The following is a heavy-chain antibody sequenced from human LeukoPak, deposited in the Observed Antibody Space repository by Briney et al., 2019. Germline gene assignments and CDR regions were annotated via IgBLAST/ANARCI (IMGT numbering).Heavy chain of an antibody. CDR2: INPSGGST. CDR1: GYTFTSYY. Sequence: ASVKVSCKASGYTFTSYYMHWVRQAPGQGLEWMGMINPSGGSTSYAQKFQGRVTMTRDMSTSTVYMELSRLRSDDTAVYYCARWGGTAMVFFDYWGQGTLVTVSS. D-gene: IGHD5-18*01. V-gene: IGHV1-46*01. J-gene: IGHJ4*02. CDR3: ARWGGTAMVFFDY.